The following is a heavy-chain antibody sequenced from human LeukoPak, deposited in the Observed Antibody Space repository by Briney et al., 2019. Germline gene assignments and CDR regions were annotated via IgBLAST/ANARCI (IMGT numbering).Heavy chain of an antibody. J-gene: IGHJ4*02. D-gene: IGHD3-3*01. V-gene: IGHV3-30*02. CDR2: IRYDGSNK. CDR1: GFTFSXXX. CDR3: AKDKRFLEWLLPFDY. Sequence: ASGFTFSXXXXXWVRXAPGXXXXXXXXIRYDGSNKYYADSVKGRFTISRDNSKNTLYLQMNSLRAGDTAVNYCAKDKRFLEWLLPFDYWGQGTLVTVSS.